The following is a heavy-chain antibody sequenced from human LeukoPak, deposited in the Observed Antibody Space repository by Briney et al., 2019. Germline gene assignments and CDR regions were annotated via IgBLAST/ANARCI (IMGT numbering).Heavy chain of an antibody. CDR2: FSYDGSEI. V-gene: IGHV3-30*03. CDR1: GITISSEG. CDR3: ARDLNIVATNFDY. J-gene: IGHJ4*02. D-gene: IGHD5-12*01. Sequence: GGSLTLSCAASGITISSEGMHWVRQAPGKGLEWLAVFSYDGSEIYYSDSAKGRFTISKEYSKNTLHLQMNSLRVEDTAVYYCARDLNIVATNFDYWGQGTLVTVSS.